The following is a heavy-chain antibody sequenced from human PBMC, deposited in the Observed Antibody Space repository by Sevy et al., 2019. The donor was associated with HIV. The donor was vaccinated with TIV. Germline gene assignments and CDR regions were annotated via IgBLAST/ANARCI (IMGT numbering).Heavy chain of an antibody. Sequence: SETLSLTCTVSGDSISGTDYSWGWIRQPPGKGLEWIGNIHYKGTTYYNPSLKSRVTLSLDTSKSQFSLTLKSVTAADTAIYFCARDSTTRPRVLDYWGQGTLVTVSS. J-gene: IGHJ4*02. CDR3: ARDSTTRPRVLDY. CDR2: IHYKGTT. V-gene: IGHV4-39*07. D-gene: IGHD1-1*01. CDR1: GDSISGTDYS.